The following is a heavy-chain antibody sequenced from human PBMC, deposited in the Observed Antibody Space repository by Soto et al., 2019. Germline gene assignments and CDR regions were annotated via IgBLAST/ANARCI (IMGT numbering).Heavy chain of an antibody. Sequence: EVQLVESGGGLVQPGGSLRLSCAASGFTFSSYWMSWVRQAPGKGLEWVANIKQDGSEKYYVDSVRGRFTISRDTAKNSLNHQMNRHRVEHTAVYYGARRYGRNPNSIYAEYFHHWGQGTLVTVSS. CDR3: ARRYGRNPNSIYAEYFHH. J-gene: IGHJ1*01. D-gene: IGHD4-17*01. V-gene: IGHV3-7*01. CDR1: GFTFSSYW. CDR2: IKQDGSEK.